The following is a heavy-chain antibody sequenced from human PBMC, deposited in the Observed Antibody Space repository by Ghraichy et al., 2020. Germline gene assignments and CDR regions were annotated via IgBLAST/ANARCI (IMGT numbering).Heavy chain of an antibody. CDR1: GASISRNY. CDR3: ANGGNSLDF. V-gene: IGHV4-59*03. J-gene: IGHJ4*02. D-gene: IGHD4-23*01. CDR2: IYYNGDT. Sequence: SETLSLTCTVSGASISRNYWSWIRQPPGKGLEWIGWIYYNGDTNYNPSLKSRVTISVDASKNQFSLKLSSVTAADTDVYYCANGGNSLDFWGQGTLVTVSS.